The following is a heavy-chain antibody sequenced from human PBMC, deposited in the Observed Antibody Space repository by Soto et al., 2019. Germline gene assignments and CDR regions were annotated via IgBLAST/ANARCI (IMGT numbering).Heavy chain of an antibody. CDR3: ARHKAFYYDNSGA. V-gene: IGHV5-10-1*01. Sequence: PGESLKISCQGSGYSFTSYWISWVRPLPGKGLEWMGRIDPSDSYTNYSPSFQGHVTMSADKSINTAYLQWSRLKASDSAMYYCARHKAFYYDNSGAWGQGSLVTVSA. J-gene: IGHJ5*02. CDR1: GYSFTSYW. CDR2: IDPSDSYT. D-gene: IGHD3-22*01.